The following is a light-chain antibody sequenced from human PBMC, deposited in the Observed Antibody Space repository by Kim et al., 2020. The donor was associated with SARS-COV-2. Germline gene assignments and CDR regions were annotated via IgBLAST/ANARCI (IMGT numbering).Light chain of an antibody. J-gene: IGKJ2*03. Sequence: DIQMTQSPSSVSASVGDTVTITCRTSETISRNLNWYQQKAGRAPKLLIYATSSLQSGVPSRFSGSGSGTDFTLAIINLHSEDFATYYCQQSYSTPYSFGQGTKVDIK. CDR3: QQSYSTPYS. CDR1: ETISRN. V-gene: IGKV1-39*01. CDR2: ATS.